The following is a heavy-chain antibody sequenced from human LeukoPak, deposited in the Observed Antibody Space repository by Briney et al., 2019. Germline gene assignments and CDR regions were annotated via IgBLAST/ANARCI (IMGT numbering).Heavy chain of an antibody. Sequence: SETLSLTCIVSGGSVSSYYWSWIRQPPGKEMEWIGYIYYRGSTNYNPSLKSRVTISLDTSKNQFSLKLSSVTAADTAVYYRARRIVGATAVFDPWGQGTLVTVSS. CDR2: IYYRGST. CDR1: GGSVSSYY. CDR3: ARRIVGATAVFDP. J-gene: IGHJ5*02. D-gene: IGHD1-26*01. V-gene: IGHV4-59*02.